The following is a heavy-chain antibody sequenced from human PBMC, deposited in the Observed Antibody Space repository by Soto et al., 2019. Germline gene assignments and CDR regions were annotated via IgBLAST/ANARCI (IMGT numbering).Heavy chain of an antibody. J-gene: IGHJ4*02. V-gene: IGHV4-61*08. Sequence: SETLSLTCTVSGPSISTSVYYVRCTRPHPWKGLEWIGFIHHSGSTNYNPSLKSRVTMSVDTSKNQFSLKLTSVNAADTAVYYCTRGGDADKNGHWGQGTLVT. D-gene: IGHD2-21*01. CDR1: GPSISTSVYY. CDR2: IHHSGST. CDR3: TRGGDADKNGH.